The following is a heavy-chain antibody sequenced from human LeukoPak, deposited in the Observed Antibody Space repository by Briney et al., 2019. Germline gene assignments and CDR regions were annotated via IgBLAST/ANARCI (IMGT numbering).Heavy chain of an antibody. CDR1: GFTFTNYG. J-gene: IGHJ3*02. Sequence: GGSLRLSCGASGFTFTNYGMHWVRQAPGKGLEWVAFIRNDGSNKYYAESVKGRFTISRDNAKNSLYLQMNSLRAEDTAVYYCARENTMIRGVPRGFDIWGQGTMVTVSS. CDR2: IRNDGSNK. D-gene: IGHD3-10*01. V-gene: IGHV3-30*02. CDR3: ARENTMIRGVPRGFDI.